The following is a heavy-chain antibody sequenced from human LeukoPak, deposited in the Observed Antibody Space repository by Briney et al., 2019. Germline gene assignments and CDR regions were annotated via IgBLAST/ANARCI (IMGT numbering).Heavy chain of an antibody. Sequence: SVKVSCKASGGTFSSYAISWVRQAPGRGLEWMGGIIPIFGTANYAQKFQGRVTITTDESTSTAYMELSSLRSEDTAVYYCARGYQNDYDFWSGYYSRAAYYYYMDVWGKGTTVTVSS. CDR2: IIPIFGTA. D-gene: IGHD3-3*01. V-gene: IGHV1-69*05. J-gene: IGHJ6*03. CDR1: GGTFSSYA. CDR3: ARGYQNDYDFWSGYYSRAAYYYYMDV.